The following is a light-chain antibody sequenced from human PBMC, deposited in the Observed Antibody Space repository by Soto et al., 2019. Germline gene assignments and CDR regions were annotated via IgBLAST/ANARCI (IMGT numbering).Light chain of an antibody. Sequence: QSVLTQPPSASGTPGQTVTISCSGSSANIGSNYVYCYQQLPGSAPKLLIYRNNQRPPGVPDRFSGSKSGTSASLAISGLRSEDEADYYCAAWDDSLSGPVFGGGTQLTVL. CDR3: AAWDDSLSGPV. J-gene: IGLJ7*01. CDR2: RNN. CDR1: SANIGSNY. V-gene: IGLV1-47*01.